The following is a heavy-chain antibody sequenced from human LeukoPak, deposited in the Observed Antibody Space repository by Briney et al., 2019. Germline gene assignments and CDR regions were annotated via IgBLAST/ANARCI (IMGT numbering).Heavy chain of an antibody. CDR1: GFTFSSYW. D-gene: IGHD3-10*01. J-gene: IGHJ3*02. CDR3: ARENYYGSGSYAFDI. Sequence: GGSLRLSCAASGFTFSSYWMHWVRQAPGKGLVWASRINSDGSTTNCADSVEGRFTISRDNAKNTLYVQMNSLRVEDTAVYYCARENYYGSGSYAFDIWGQGTLVTVSS. V-gene: IGHV3-74*01. CDR2: INSDGSTT.